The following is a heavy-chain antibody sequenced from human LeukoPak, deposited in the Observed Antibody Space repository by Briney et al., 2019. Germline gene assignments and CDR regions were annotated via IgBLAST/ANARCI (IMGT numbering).Heavy chain of an antibody. CDR1: GGSVSGDSYY. V-gene: IGHV4-61*01. CDR2: KYYSGST. CDR3: ARHYCSQTSCYVSH. Sequence: PSETLSLTCTVSGGSVSGDSYYWTWIRQPPGKGLEWIGYKYYSGSTNYSPSLKSRVTMFVDTSKNQFSLKLSSVTTADTAVYYCARHYCSQTSCYVSHWGQGALVTVSS. J-gene: IGHJ4*02. D-gene: IGHD2-2*01.